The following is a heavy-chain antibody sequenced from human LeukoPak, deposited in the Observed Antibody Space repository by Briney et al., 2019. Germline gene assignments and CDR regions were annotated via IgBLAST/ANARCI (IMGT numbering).Heavy chain of an antibody. CDR3: ARVAYNWNYNYYYGMDV. D-gene: IGHD1-20*01. CDR2: INHSGST. CDR1: GGSFSGYY. J-gene: IGHJ6*02. V-gene: IGHV4-34*01. Sequence: SETLSLTCAVYGGSFSGYYWSWIRQPPGKGLEWIGEINHSGSTNYNPSLKSRVTISVDTSKNQFSLKLSSVTAADTAVYYCARVAYNWNYNYYYGMDVWGQGTTVTVSS.